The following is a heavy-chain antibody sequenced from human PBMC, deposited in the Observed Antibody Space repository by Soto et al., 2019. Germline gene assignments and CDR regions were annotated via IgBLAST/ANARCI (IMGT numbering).Heavy chain of an antibody. J-gene: IGHJ4*02. CDR1: GFTFSSDG. V-gene: IGHV3-30*18. CDR2: ISNDGSNK. CDR3: AKDRVNSGGRCTDY. Sequence: PGGSLRLSCAASGFTFSSDGMHWVLKAPGKGLEGVALISNDGSNKYYADSVKGRFTISRDNSKNTLYLQMNSLRAEDTAVYYCAKDRVNSGGRCTDYWGQGT. D-gene: IGHD2-15*01.